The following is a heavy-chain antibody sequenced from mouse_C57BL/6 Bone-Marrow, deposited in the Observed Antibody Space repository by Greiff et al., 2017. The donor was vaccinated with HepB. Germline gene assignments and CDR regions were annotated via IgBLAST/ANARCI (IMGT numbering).Heavy chain of an antibody. Sequence: EVKLMESEGGLVQPGSSMKLSCTASGFTFSDYYMAWVRQVPEKGLEWVANINYDGSSTYYLDSLKSRFIISIDNAKNILYLQMSSLKSEDTATYYCARDDGYDGFAYWGQGTLVTVSA. V-gene: IGHV5-16*01. CDR1: GFTFSDYY. D-gene: IGHD2-2*01. CDR2: INYDGSST. J-gene: IGHJ3*01. CDR3: ARDDGYDGFAY.